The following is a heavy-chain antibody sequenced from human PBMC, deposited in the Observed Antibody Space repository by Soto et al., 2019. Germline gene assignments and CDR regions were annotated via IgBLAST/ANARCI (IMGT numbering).Heavy chain of an antibody. CDR3: AMPLGYCSGGSCHNWFDP. CDR1: GGSISSSSYY. CDR2: IYYSGST. Sequence: SETLSLTCTVSGGSISSSSYYWGWIRQPPGKGLEWIGSIYYSGSTYYNPSLKSRVTISVDTSKNQFSLKLSPVTAADTAVYYCAMPLGYCSGGSCHNWFDPWGQGTLVTVSS. J-gene: IGHJ5*02. D-gene: IGHD2-15*01. V-gene: IGHV4-39*01.